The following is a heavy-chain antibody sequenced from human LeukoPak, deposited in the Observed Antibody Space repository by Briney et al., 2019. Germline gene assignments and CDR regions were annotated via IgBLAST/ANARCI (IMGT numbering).Heavy chain of an antibody. CDR3: ARHEWELPESAFDI. CDR2: IYPGDSDT. Sequence: GESLKISCKGSGYNFTNYWIAWVRQMPGKGLDWMGVIYPGDSDTRYSPSFQGQVTISADKSISTAYLQWSSLKASDTAMYYCARHEWELPESAFDIWGQGTMVTVSS. J-gene: IGHJ3*02. V-gene: IGHV5-51*01. CDR1: GYNFTNYW. D-gene: IGHD1-26*01.